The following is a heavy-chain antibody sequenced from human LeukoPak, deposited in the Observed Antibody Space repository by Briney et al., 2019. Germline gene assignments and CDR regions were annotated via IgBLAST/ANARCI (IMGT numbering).Heavy chain of an antibody. J-gene: IGHJ5*02. CDR1: GFTFYDYA. CDR3: AKGGLFYDFWSGYYPPRWFDP. Sequence: GGSLRLSCAASGFTFYDYAMHWVRQAPGKGLEWVSGISWNSGRIGYAGSVKGRFTISRDNAKNSLYLQMNSLRAEDTALYYCAKGGLFYDFWSGYYPPRWFDPWGQGTLVTVSS. D-gene: IGHD3-3*01. CDR2: ISWNSGRI. V-gene: IGHV3-9*01.